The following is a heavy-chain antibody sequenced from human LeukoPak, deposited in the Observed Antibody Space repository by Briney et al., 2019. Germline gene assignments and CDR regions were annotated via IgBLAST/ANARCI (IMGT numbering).Heavy chain of an antibody. D-gene: IGHD3-9*01. CDR3: TRDIDDVLTGDDAFDV. Sequence: PGGSLRLSCAGSGFTFSGYSLNWVRHAPGKGLECVSSITSSGSSMYYADSVKGRFTISRDNAESSVYLQMNSLRVDDTGLYYCTRDIDDVLTGDDAFDVWGQGTVVTVSS. J-gene: IGHJ3*01. CDR1: GFTFSGYS. CDR2: ITSSGSSM. V-gene: IGHV3-21*03.